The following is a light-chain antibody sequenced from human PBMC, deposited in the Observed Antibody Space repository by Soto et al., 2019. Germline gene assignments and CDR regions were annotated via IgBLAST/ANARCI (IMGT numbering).Light chain of an antibody. CDR1: QSVNGN. CDR2: GAS. CDR3: QQYNNWPPA. V-gene: IGKV3-15*01. J-gene: IGKJ1*01. Sequence: EIVMTQSPATLSVSPGERATLSCRASQSVNGNLAWYQQKPGQAPRLLIYGASTRATGIPARFSGSGSGTEFTLTISSLQSEDFAVYYRQQYNNWPPAFGQGTKVEIK.